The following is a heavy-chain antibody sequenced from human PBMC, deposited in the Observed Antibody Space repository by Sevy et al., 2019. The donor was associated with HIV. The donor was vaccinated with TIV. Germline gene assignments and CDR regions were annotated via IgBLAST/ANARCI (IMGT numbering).Heavy chain of an antibody. CDR2: LSFGCGRI. CDR3: AREGCTRPHDH. V-gene: IGHV3-23*01. D-gene: IGHD2-8*01. Sequence: GGSLRLSRVASGFNFNIYSMSWVRQAPGKGLEWVSTLSFGCGRINHADSVQGRFTMSRDDSKKTVYREMNSLRAEDTAVYYCAREGCTRPHDHWGQGTLVTVSS. J-gene: IGHJ4*02. CDR1: GFNFNIYS.